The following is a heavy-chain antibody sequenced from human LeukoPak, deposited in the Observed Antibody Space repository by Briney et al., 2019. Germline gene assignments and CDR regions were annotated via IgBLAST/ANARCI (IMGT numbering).Heavy chain of an antibody. D-gene: IGHD2-2*01. CDR2: IYISESA. J-gene: IGHJ4*01. V-gene: IGHV4-61*02. CDR3: ARSRERICSATACYVDLQAR. CDR1: GGSISSGSYY. Sequence: SETLSLTCTVSGGSISSGSYYWTWIRQPAGKGLEWIGRIYISESANYNSSLGSRVTISVDTSKNQFSLKLSSVTAADTAVYYCARSRERICSATACYVDLQARWGHGTLVTVSS.